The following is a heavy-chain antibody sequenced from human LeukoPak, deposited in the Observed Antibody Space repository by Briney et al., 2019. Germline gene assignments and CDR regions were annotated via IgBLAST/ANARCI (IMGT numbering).Heavy chain of an antibody. V-gene: IGHV4-38-2*02. D-gene: IGHD3-22*01. CDR3: ARDVYKYDSSGSRAFDI. J-gene: IGHJ3*02. CDR1: GYSISSGYY. CDR2: IYYSGST. Sequence: SETLSLTCSVSGYSISSGYYWGWIRQPPGKGLVWIGSIYYSGSTYYNPSLKRRVTISVDTSKNQFSLKLSSVTAADTAVYYCARDVYKYDSSGSRAFDIWGQGTMVTVSS.